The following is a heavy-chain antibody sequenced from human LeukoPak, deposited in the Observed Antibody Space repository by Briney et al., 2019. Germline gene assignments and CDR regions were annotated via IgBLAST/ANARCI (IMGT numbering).Heavy chain of an antibody. D-gene: IGHD5-18*01. CDR1: GGTFSSYA. Sequence: SVKVSCKASGGTFSSYAISWVRQAPGQGLEWMGRIIPILGIANYAQKFRGRVTITADKSTSTAYMELSSLRFEDTAVYYCARDVDTAMVEYWGQGTLVTVSS. V-gene: IGHV1-69*04. J-gene: IGHJ4*02. CDR2: IIPILGIA. CDR3: ARDVDTAMVEY.